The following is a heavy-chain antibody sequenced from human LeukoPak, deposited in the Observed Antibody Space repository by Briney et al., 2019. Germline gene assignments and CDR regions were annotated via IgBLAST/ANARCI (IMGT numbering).Heavy chain of an antibody. CDR1: GYTFTSYY. V-gene: IGHV1-46*01. Sequence: GASVKVSCKASGYTFTSYYMHWVRQAPGQGLEWMGIINPSGGSTSYAQKFQGRVTMTRDTSTSTVYMELSSLRSEDMAVYYCARDRAYYYGSGSYYKYGNHWFDPWGQGTLVTVSS. CDR3: ARDRAYYYGSGSYYKYGNHWFDP. D-gene: IGHD3-10*01. CDR2: INPSGGST. J-gene: IGHJ5*02.